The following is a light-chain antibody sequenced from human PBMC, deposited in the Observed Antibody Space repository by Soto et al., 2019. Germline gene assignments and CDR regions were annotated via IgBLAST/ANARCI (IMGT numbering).Light chain of an antibody. CDR3: QQYGSSPWT. CDR2: SAV. CDR1: QTVTANY. J-gene: IGKJ1*01. Sequence: EVVLTQSPGTLSLSPGGRVTLSCRARQTVTANYLAWYQQKPGQAPRLLIYSAVDRAPGIPDRFSGRGSGTDFTLTISRLEPEDFAVYFCQQYGSSPWTFGQGTKVDIK. V-gene: IGKV3-20*01.